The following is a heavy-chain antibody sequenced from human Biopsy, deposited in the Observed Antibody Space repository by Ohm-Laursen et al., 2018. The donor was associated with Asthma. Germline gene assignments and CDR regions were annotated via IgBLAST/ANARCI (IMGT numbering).Heavy chain of an antibody. V-gene: IGHV4-34*01. CDR2: IDQSGYT. J-gene: IGHJ5*02. CDR1: GGYLTGHY. CDR3: ARAAITGIRGWFDP. Sequence: GTLSLTCTVYGGYLTGHYWNWIRQPPGKGLEWIGEIDQSGYTNYNPSLKSRVPISADTSKNQFHLNLSSVTAADTAVYFCARAAITGIRGWFDPWGQGTQVTVSS. D-gene: IGHD1-20*01.